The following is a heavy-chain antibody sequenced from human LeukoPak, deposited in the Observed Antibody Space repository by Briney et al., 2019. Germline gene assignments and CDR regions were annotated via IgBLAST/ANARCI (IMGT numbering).Heavy chain of an antibody. CDR2: ISSRSSHT. J-gene: IGHJ4*02. D-gene: IGHD6-19*01. V-gene: IGHV3-11*03. CDR1: GFTFSDYY. Sequence: GGSLRLSCAAAGFTFSDYYMSWIRQAPGKGLEWVSYISSRSSHTNYADSVKGRFTISRDNAKKSLYLQMNSLRAEDTAVYYCARFSSGWYYFDYWGQGTLVTVSS. CDR3: ARFSSGWYYFDY.